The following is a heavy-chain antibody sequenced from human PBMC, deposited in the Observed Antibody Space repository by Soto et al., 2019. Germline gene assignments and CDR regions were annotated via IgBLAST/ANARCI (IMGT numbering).Heavy chain of an antibody. CDR2: ISYDGSNK. CDR3: AKDSTRWELEGGAFDI. Sequence: HPGGSLRLSCAASGFTFSSYGMHWVRQAPGKGLEWVAVISYDGSNKYYADSVKGRFTISRDNSKNTLYLQMNSLRAEDTAVYYCAKDSTRWELEGGAFDIWGQGTMVTVSS. V-gene: IGHV3-30*18. D-gene: IGHD1-26*01. J-gene: IGHJ3*02. CDR1: GFTFSSYG.